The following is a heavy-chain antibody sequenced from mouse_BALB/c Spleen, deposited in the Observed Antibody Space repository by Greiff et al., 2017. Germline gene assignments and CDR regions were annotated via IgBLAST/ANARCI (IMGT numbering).Heavy chain of an antibody. CDR2: ISYSGST. J-gene: IGHJ2*01. Sequence: DVQLQESGPGLVKPSQSLSLTCTVTGYSITSDYAWNWIRQFPGNKLEWMGYISYSGSTSYNPSLKSRISITRDTSKNQFFLQLNSVTTEDTATYYCARCGGNYFDYWGQGTTLTVSS. CDR1: GYSITSDYA. CDR3: ARCGGNYFDY. V-gene: IGHV3-2*02.